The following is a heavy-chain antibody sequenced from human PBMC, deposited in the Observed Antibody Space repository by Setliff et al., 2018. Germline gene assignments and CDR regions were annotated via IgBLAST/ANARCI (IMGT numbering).Heavy chain of an antibody. J-gene: IGHJ4*02. CDR3: ARHEFVGGYYGSVTYRHFDY. CDR1: GGCSINNYY. V-gene: IGHV4-59*08. CDR2: AHFGGDT. D-gene: IGHD3-10*01. Sequence: SETLSLTCTVAGGCSINNYYWSWVRQSPGKGLEWRGFAHFGGDTNYNPSLKSRVTMSADTSNNQFSLQVTSLAATDTALYFCARHEFVGGYYGSVTYRHFDYWGQGILVTVSS.